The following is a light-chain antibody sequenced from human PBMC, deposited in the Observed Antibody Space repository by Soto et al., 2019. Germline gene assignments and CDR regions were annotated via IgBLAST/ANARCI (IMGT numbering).Light chain of an antibody. Sequence: QSVLTQPPSASGTPGQRVTIACSGSSSNIGTNAVNWYQHVPGTAPKLLIFKNNQWPSGVPARFSGSKSGTSASLAISGLQSEDEADYYCAAWDDGLNGVVFGGGTQLTVL. J-gene: IGLJ7*01. CDR2: KNN. CDR1: SSNIGTNA. V-gene: IGLV1-44*01. CDR3: AAWDDGLNGVV.